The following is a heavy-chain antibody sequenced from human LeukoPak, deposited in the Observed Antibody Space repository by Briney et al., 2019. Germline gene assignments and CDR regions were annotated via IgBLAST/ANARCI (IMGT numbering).Heavy chain of an antibody. J-gene: IGHJ4*02. CDR2: IYHSGST. D-gene: IGHD3-10*01. CDR1: GGSISSSNW. Sequence: SGTLSLTCAVSGGSISSSNWWNWVRQSPGKGLEWLGEIYHSGSTNYNPSLKSRVTISVDTSKNQFSLKLSSVTAADTAVYYCARESGYGSGFLFDYWGQGTLVTVSS. V-gene: IGHV4-4*02. CDR3: ARESGYGSGFLFDY.